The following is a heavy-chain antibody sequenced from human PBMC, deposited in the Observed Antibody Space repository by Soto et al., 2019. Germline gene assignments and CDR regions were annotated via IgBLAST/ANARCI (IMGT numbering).Heavy chain of an antibody. CDR3: ARVAYSNGWILDY. V-gene: IGHV3-7*01. D-gene: IGHD6-19*01. CDR1: GFTFSSFW. J-gene: IGHJ4*01. CDR2: IKQDGSEK. Sequence: GGSLRLSCAASGFTFSSFWMSWVRQAPGKGLEWVANIKQDGSEKYYADSVKGRFTISRDNAENSLYLQMNSQRGEDTAVYFCARVAYSNGWILDYWGQGTRVTVS.